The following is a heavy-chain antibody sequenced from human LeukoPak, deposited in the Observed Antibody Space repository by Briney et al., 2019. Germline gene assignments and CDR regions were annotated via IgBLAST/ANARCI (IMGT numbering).Heavy chain of an antibody. Sequence: GGSLRLSCAVSGFTFRDYWMHWVRQAPGKGLVWVSRLISDGSSASYADSVKGRFTISRDNTKNTLYLEMNSLRAEDTAVYYCVRDSRYCPDVWGQGTTVTVPS. J-gene: IGHJ6*02. CDR2: LISDGSSA. V-gene: IGHV3-74*01. CDR3: VRDSRYCPDV. CDR1: GFTFRDYW. D-gene: IGHD2-15*01.